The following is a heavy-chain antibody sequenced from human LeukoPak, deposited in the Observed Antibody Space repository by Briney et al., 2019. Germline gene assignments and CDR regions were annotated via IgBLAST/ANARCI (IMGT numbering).Heavy chain of an antibody. J-gene: IGHJ3*02. D-gene: IGHD3-22*01. CDR2: INSDGSST. CDR1: GFTFSSYW. V-gene: IGHV3-74*01. Sequence: GGSLRLSCAASGFTFSSYWMHWVRQAPGKGLVWVSRINSDGSSTSYADSVKGRFTISRDNSKNTLYLQMNSLRAEDTAVYYCASFGGYDSSGYYRINDAFDIWGQGTMVTVSS. CDR3: ASFGGYDSSGYYRINDAFDI.